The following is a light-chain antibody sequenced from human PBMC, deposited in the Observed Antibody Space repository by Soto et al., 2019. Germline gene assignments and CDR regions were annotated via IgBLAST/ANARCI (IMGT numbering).Light chain of an antibody. CDR3: QSYDSSLSGSL. J-gene: IGLJ2*01. Sequence: QSVLTQPPSVSGAPGQRVTISCTGSSTNIGAPYDVHWYQQLPGTAPKLLIYGNNKRSSGVPDRFSGSKSVTSASLAITGLQAEDEADYYCQSYDSSLSGSLFGGGTKVTVL. CDR1: STNIGAPYD. V-gene: IGLV1-40*01. CDR2: GNN.